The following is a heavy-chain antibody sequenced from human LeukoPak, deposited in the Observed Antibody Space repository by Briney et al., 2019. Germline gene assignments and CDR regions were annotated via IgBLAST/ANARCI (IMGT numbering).Heavy chain of an antibody. D-gene: IGHD3-3*01. CDR1: GFTFSSYA. J-gene: IGHJ4*02. V-gene: IGHV3-30-3*01. CDR2: ISYDGSNK. CDR3: ARRVLEWLLYRGEFDY. Sequence: GGSLRLSCAASGFTFSSYAMHWVRQAPGKGLEWVAVISYDGSNKYYADSVKGRFTISRDNSKNTLYLQMNSLRAEDTAVYYCARRVLEWLLYRGEFDYWGQGTLVTVSS.